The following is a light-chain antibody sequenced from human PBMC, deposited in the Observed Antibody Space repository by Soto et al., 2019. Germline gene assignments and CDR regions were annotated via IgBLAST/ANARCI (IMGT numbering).Light chain of an antibody. CDR2: EVS. J-gene: IGLJ1*01. Sequence: QSALTQPASVSGSPGQSITISCTGTSSDVGSYNLVSWHQQHPGKAPKLMIYEVSKRPSGVSNRFSGSKSGNTASLTISGLQAEDEADYYCCSYAGSSTHYVFGTGTKLTVL. CDR3: CSYAGSSTHYV. CDR1: SSDVGSYNL. V-gene: IGLV2-23*02.